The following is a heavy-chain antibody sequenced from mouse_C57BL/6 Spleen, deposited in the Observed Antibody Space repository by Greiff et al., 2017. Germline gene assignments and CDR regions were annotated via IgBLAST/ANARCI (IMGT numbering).Heavy chain of an antibody. V-gene: IGHV1-81*01. CDR3: ARKSCCDCSSYGYFGV. Sequence: QVQLQQSGAELARPGASVKLSCKASGYTFTSYGISWVKQRTGQGLEWIGEIYPRSGNTYYNEKFKGKATLTADKSSSTAYMELRSLTSEDSAVYFCARKSCCDCSSYGYFGVWGTGTTVTVSS. D-gene: IGHD1-1*01. CDR2: IYPRSGNT. CDR1: GYTFTSYG. J-gene: IGHJ1*03.